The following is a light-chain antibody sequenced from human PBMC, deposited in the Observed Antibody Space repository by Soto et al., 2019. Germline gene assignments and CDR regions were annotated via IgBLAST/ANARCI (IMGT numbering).Light chain of an antibody. CDR2: DAY. J-gene: IGKJ5*01. V-gene: IGKV3-11*01. CDR3: QQRHMWPIT. CDR1: QSFRGL. Sequence: EVVLTQSPVTLSLSPGERATLSCRASQSFRGLLDWYQQKSGQAPRLLIYDAYNRATGIQPRFSGSGSGTDLTLTISSLEPEDSAVYYCQQRHMWPITFGQGTRLDIK.